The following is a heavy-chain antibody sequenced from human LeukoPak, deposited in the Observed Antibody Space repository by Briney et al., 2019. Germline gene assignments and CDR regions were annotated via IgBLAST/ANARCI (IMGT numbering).Heavy chain of an antibody. CDR1: GGSISSENYY. V-gene: IGHV4-39*01. J-gene: IGHJ4*02. CDR2: IYYSGIT. CDR3: ARSVAGDY. Sequence: SETLSLTCTVSGGSISSENYYWGWVRQPPEKGLEWIGNIYYSGITFYNPSLKSRVTISVDTSKNQFSLKLCSVTAADTAVYYCARSVAGDYWGQGTLVTVSS. D-gene: IGHD6-19*01.